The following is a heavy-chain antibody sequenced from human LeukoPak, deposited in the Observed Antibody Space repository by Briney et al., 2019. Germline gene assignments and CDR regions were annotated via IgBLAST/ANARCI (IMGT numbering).Heavy chain of an antibody. CDR3: ARGGYSYAVDY. J-gene: IGHJ4*02. Sequence: SETLSLTCTVSGYSISSGYYWGWIRQPPGKGLEWIGSIYRSGSTYYNPSLKSRVTTSVDTSKNQFSLKLSSVTAADTAVYYCARGGYSYAVDYWGQGTLVTVSS. CDR1: GYSISSGYY. D-gene: IGHD5-18*01. CDR2: IYRSGST. V-gene: IGHV4-38-2*02.